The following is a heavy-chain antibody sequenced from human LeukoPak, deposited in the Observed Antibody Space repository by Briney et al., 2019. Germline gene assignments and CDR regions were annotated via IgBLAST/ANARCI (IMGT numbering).Heavy chain of an antibody. V-gene: IGHV3-21*01. D-gene: IGHD1-1*01. CDR3: ARDPSGRSSWVRFDY. CDR1: GFTFSSYA. Sequence: PGGSLRLSCAASGFTFSSYAMSWVRQAPGKGLEWVSSISSSDTYIYHADSVKGRFTISRDNAKNSLYLQMNSLRVEDTAVYYCARDPSGRSSWVRFDYWGQGTLVTVSS. J-gene: IGHJ4*02. CDR2: ISSSDTYI.